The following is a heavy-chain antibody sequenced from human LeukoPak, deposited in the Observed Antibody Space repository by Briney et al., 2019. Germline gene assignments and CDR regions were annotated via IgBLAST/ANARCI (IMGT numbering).Heavy chain of an antibody. D-gene: IGHD2-15*01. J-gene: IGHJ4*02. V-gene: IGHV3-23*01. CDR2: TSSSDAGK. CDR3: AKAPVTSCRGAFCYPFDS. CDR1: GFTFRSYA. Sequence: PGGSLRLSCVASGFTFRSYALSWVRRAPGKGLEWVSATSSSDAGKYYADSVRGRFTISRDNSRNTMYLQMNSLRVEDAAVYYCAKAPVTSCRGAFCYPFDSWGQGTLVTVSS.